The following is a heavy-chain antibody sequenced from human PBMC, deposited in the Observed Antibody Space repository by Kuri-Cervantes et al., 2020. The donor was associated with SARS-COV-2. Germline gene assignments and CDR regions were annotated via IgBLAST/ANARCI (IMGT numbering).Heavy chain of an antibody. CDR1: GFTFSSYG. CDR2: ISYDGSNK. J-gene: IGHJ4*02. V-gene: IGHV3-30*03. Sequence: GGSLRLSCAASGFTFSSYGMHWVRQAPGKGLEWVAVISYDGSNKNYADSVKGRFTISRDNSKNTLYLQMNSLRAEDTAVYYCAVASCTNDICYSNNPFDYWGQGTLVTVSS. CDR3: AVASCTNDICYSNNPFDY. D-gene: IGHD2-8*01.